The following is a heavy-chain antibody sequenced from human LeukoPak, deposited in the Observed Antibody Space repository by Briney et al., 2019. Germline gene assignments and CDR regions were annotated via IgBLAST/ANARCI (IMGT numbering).Heavy chain of an antibody. V-gene: IGHV1-8*03. CDR3: ARRNQYSSSWYGNYYYYYMDV. J-gene: IGHJ6*03. CDR2: MNPNSGNT. Sequence: ASVKVSCKASGYTFTGYYMHWVRQAPGQGLEWMGWMNPNSGNTGYAQKFQGRVTITRNTSISTAYMELSSLRSEDTAVYYCARRNQYSSSWYGNYYYYYMDVWGKGTTVTVSS. CDR1: GYTFTGYY. D-gene: IGHD6-13*01.